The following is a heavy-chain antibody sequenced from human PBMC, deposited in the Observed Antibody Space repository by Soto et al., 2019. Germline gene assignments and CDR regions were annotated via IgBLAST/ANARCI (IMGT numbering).Heavy chain of an antibody. V-gene: IGHV1-69*13. CDR2: TIPIFGTA. CDR3: ARGGRGVIRPYDYFGMDV. J-gene: IGHJ6*02. D-gene: IGHD2-15*01. Sequence: ASAKVSCKASGGTFSSYAISWVRQASGQGLEWMGGTIPIFGTANYAQKLQGRVTITADESTSTAYMELSSLRSEDTAVYYCARGGRGVIRPYDYFGMDVWGQGTTVT. CDR1: GGTFSSYA.